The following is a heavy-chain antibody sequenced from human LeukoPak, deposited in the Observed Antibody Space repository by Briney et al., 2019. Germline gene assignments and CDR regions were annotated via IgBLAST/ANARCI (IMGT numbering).Heavy chain of an antibody. Sequence: PGGSLRLSCGASGFTFSNYAMSWVRQAPGKGLEWVSPVVGNGGNTNYADSVKGRFTISRDNSKNTVFVQMNSLRAEDTAVYYCARDAMRPGSYYNGDDYWGQGTLVTVSS. CDR3: ARDAMRPGSYYNGDDY. D-gene: IGHD3-10*01. CDR1: GFTFSNYA. CDR2: VVGNGGNT. V-gene: IGHV3-23*01. J-gene: IGHJ4*02.